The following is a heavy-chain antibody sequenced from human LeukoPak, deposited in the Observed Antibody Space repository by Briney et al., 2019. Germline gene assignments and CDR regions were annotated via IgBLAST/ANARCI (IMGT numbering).Heavy chain of an antibody. CDR1: GYTFTGYY. CDR2: INLNSGGT. CDR3: ARIPLRYCSSTSCAFPFDY. Sequence: ASVKVSCKASGYTFTGYYMHWVRQAPGQGLEWMGWINLNSGGTNYAQKFQGRVTMTRDTSISTAYMELSRLRSDDTAVYYCARIPLRYCSSTSCAFPFDYWGQGTLVTVSS. J-gene: IGHJ4*02. D-gene: IGHD2-2*01. V-gene: IGHV1-2*02.